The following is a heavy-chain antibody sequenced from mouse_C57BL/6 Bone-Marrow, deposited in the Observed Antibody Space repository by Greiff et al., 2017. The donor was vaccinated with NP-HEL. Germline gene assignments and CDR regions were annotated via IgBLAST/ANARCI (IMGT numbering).Heavy chain of an antibody. CDR3: ARPNWARAMDY. V-gene: IGHV5-12*01. CDR2: ISNGGGST. CDR1: GFTFSDYY. D-gene: IGHD4-1*01. J-gene: IGHJ4*01. Sequence: EVHLVESGGGLVQPGGSLKLSCAASGFTFSDYYMYWVRQTPEKRLEWVAYISNGGGSTYYPDTVKGRFTISRDNAKNTLYLQMSRLKSEDTAMYYCARPNWARAMDYWGQGTSVTVSS.